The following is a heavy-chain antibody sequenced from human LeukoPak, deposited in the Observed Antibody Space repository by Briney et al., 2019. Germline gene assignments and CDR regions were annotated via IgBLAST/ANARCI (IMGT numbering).Heavy chain of an antibody. D-gene: IGHD6-13*01. Sequence: GASVKVSCKASGYAFTSYGISWVRQAPGQGLEWMGWISAYNGNTNYAQKLQGRVTMTTDTSTSTAYMELRSLRSDDTAVYYCARDIRYSSSWYGYYYYMDVWGKGTTVTVSS. CDR2: ISAYNGNT. V-gene: IGHV1-18*01. J-gene: IGHJ6*03. CDR1: GYAFTSYG. CDR3: ARDIRYSSSWYGYYYYMDV.